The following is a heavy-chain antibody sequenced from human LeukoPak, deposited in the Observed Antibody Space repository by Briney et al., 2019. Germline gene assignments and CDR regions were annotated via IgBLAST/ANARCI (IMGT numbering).Heavy chain of an antibody. CDR3: AKDPYTS. D-gene: IGHD2-2*02. CDR1: GFTFSSYA. V-gene: IGHV3-30*04. Sequence: PGGSLRLSCAASGFTFSSYAMHWVRQAPGKGLEWVAVISYDGSNKYYADSVKGRFTISRDNSKNTLYLQMNSLRAEDTAVYYCAKDPYTSWGQGTLVTVSS. J-gene: IGHJ5*02. CDR2: ISYDGSNK.